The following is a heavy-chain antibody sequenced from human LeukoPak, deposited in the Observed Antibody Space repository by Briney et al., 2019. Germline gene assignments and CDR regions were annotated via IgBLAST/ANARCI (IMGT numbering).Heavy chain of an antibody. V-gene: IGHV3-30*18. D-gene: IGHD5-18*01. CDR3: AKGDTHYYYYYYMDV. Sequence: GGSLRLSCAASGFTFSSYGMHWVRQAPGKGLEWVAVISYDGSNKYYADSVKGRFTISRDNSKNTLYLQMNSLRAEDTAVYYCAKGDTHYYYYYYMDVWGKGTTVTVSS. CDR2: ISYDGSNK. J-gene: IGHJ6*03. CDR1: GFTFSSYG.